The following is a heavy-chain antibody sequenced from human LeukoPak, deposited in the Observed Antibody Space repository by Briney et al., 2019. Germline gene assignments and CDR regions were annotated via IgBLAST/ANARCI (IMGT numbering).Heavy chain of an antibody. CDR3: ARGICSGGSCYPYYYYYYMDV. V-gene: IGHV4-59*01. CDR2: IYYSGST. J-gene: IGHJ6*03. Sequence: PSETLSLTCTVSGGSISSYYWSWIRQPPGKGLEWIGYIYYSGSTNYNPSLKSRVTISVDTSKNQFSLKLSSVTAADTAVYYCARGICSGGSCYPYYYYYYMDVWGKGTTVTVSS. CDR1: GGSISSYY. D-gene: IGHD2-15*01.